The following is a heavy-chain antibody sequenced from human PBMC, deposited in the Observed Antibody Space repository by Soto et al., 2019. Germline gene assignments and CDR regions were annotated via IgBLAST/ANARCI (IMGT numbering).Heavy chain of an antibody. CDR3: ATNYGSGSTHFDY. D-gene: IGHD3-10*01. J-gene: IGHJ4*02. CDR1: EGTFDSYT. V-gene: IGHV1-69*02. CDR2: IIPMVGMA. Sequence: QVQLVQSGAEVKKPGSSVKVSCAASEGTFDSYTINWVRQAPGLGPEWMGRIIPMVGMADYVQKFQGRVTLFADKSTSTAYIVLISLRSEDTAVYYCATNYGSGSTHFDYWGQGTLVTVSS.